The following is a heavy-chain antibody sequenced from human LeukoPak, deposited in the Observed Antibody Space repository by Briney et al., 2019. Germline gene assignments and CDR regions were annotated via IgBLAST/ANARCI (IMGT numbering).Heavy chain of an antibody. CDR1: GGSISSYY. CDR3: ARDRGGLYGGNSLGYYFDY. V-gene: IGHV4-59*01. CDR2: IYYSGST. D-gene: IGHD4-23*01. J-gene: IGHJ4*02. Sequence: SETLSLTCTVSGGSISSYYWSWIRQPPGKGLEWIGYIYYSGSTNYNPSLKSRVTISVDTSKNQFSLKLSSVTAADTAVYYCARDRGGLYGGNSLGYYFDYWGQGTLVTVSS.